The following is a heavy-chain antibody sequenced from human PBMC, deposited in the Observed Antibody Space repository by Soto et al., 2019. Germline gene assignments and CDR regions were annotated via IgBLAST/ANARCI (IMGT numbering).Heavy chain of an antibody. J-gene: IGHJ4*02. CDR2: ISHDGGNK. CDR1: GFTFSNYG. V-gene: IGHV3-30*18. D-gene: IGHD2-15*01. CDR3: AKDPFERGASDPGH. Sequence: GGSLRLSCAASGFTFSNYGMNCVRQAPGKGLEWVAVISHDGGNKYYADSVKGRFTISRDNSKNTLYLQMNSLSPEDTAVYYCAKDPFERGASDPGHGGQGTPVTVSS.